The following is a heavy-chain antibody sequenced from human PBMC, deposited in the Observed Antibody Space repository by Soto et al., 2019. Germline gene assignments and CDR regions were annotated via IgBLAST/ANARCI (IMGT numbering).Heavy chain of an antibody. CDR3: AIASMRSSWYAFDP. CDR2: IYHSGST. Sequence: PSETLSLTCAVSGYSISSGYYWGWMRQPPGEGLGWIGSIYHSGSTYYNPSLKRRVTISVDTSKNQFSLQLSSVTAADTAEYYCAIASMRSSWYAFDPWGQGTLVTVSS. J-gene: IGHJ5*02. V-gene: IGHV4-38-2*01. D-gene: IGHD6-13*01. CDR1: GYSISSGYY.